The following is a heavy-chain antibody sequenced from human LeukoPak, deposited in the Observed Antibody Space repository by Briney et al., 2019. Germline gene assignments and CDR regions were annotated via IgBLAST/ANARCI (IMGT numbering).Heavy chain of an antibody. V-gene: IGHV3-66*01. J-gene: IGHJ6*02. Sequence: GGSLRLSCAASGFTVSSDYMSWVRQAPGKGLEWVSVIYSGGSTYHADSVKGRFTISRDNSKNTLYLQMNSLRAEDTAVYYCARDLYYYDSSGYWSGMDVWGQGTTVTVSS. CDR1: GFTVSSDY. D-gene: IGHD3-22*01. CDR2: IYSGGST. CDR3: ARDLYYYDSSGYWSGMDV.